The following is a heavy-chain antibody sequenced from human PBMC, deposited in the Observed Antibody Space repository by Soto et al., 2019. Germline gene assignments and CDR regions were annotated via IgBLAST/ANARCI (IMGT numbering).Heavy chain of an antibody. J-gene: IGHJ4*02. V-gene: IGHV3-21*01. CDR2: ISSSSSYI. D-gene: IGHD3-16*01. Sequence: AGSLRPSCAASGSIFSRSAMDWVRQAPGKGLEWVSSISSSSSYIYYADSVKGRVTISRDNAKNALYFQMNSLRAEDTAVDYCARINSVWGPLSPYPFDYWGQGALVTVSS. CDR1: GSIFSRSA. CDR3: ARINSVWGPLSPYPFDY.